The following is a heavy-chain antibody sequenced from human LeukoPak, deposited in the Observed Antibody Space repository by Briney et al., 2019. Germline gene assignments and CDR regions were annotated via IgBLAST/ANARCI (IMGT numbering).Heavy chain of an antibody. CDR3: ARGVLSSLYSYYGMDV. CDR2: INHSGSA. Sequence: PSETLSLICAVYGGSFSGYYWSWIRQPPGKGLEWIGEINHSGSANYNPSLESRVTISVDTSKTQFSLKLSSVTAADTAVYYCARGVLSSLYSYYGMDVWGQGTTVTVSS. J-gene: IGHJ6*02. V-gene: IGHV4-34*01. CDR1: GGSFSGYY.